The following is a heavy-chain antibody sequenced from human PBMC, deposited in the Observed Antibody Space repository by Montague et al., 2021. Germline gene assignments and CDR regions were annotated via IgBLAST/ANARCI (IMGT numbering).Heavy chain of an antibody. CDR3: ARDPRYGLSWSFDY. J-gene: IGHJ4*02. D-gene: IGHD5-18*01. V-gene: IGHV6-1*01. Sequence: YAVSVKSRMTISPDTSKNQLSLQLSSVTPEDRAVYYCARDPRYGLSWSFDYWGQGTLVTVSS.